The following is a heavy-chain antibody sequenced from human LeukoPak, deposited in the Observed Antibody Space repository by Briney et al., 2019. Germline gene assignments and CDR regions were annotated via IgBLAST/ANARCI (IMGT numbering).Heavy chain of an antibody. CDR1: AFSFSNYW. CDR2: VKQGGSEK. D-gene: IGHD2-15*01. Sequence: GGSLRLSCAASAFSFSNYWMNWVRQAPGKGLEWVAIVKQGGSEKLYVDSVKGRFTISRDNAKNTLYLQMNSLRAEDTAVYYCAGGAGWTIDYWGPGTLVTVSS. J-gene: IGHJ4*02. CDR3: AGGAGWTIDY. V-gene: IGHV3-7*01.